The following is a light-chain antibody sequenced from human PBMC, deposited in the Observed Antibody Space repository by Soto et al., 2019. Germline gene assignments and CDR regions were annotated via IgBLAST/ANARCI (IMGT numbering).Light chain of an antibody. V-gene: IGLV2-14*01. CDR2: EVT. CDR3: SSSTNISRSACV. CDR1: SGDIGSYNR. J-gene: IGLJ1*01. Sequence: QSALTQPASVSGSPGQSITISCTGTSGDIGSYNRVSWYQQQPGKAPKLIICEVTDRPSGVANRFSGSNSGNTASLTISGLQADDEDEYYCSSSTNISRSACVFGTGTKLTVL.